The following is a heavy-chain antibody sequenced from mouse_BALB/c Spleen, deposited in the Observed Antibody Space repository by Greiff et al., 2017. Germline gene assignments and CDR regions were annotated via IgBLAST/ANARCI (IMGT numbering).Heavy chain of an antibody. CDR1: GFNIKDTY. V-gene: IGHV14-3*02. CDR3: ASGDYGSSPFAY. CDR2: IDPANGNT. Sequence: EVKLVESGAELVKPGASVKLSCTASGFNIKDTYMHWVKQRPEQGLEWIGRIDPANGNTKYDPKFQGKATITADTSSNTAYLQLSSLTSEDTAVYYCASGDYGSSPFAYWGQGTLVTVSA. J-gene: IGHJ3*01. D-gene: IGHD1-1*01.